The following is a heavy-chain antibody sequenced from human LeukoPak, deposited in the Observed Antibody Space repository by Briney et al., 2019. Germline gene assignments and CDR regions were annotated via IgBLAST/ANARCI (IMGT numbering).Heavy chain of an antibody. Sequence: ASVKVSCKVSGYTLTELSMHWVRQAPGKGLEWMGGFDPEDGETIYAQKFQGRVTITTDESTSTAYMELSSLRSEDTAVYYCARGWSGYEPRHFDYWGQGTLVTVSS. V-gene: IGHV1-24*01. CDR1: GYTLTELS. D-gene: IGHD5-12*01. CDR3: ARGWSGYEPRHFDY. J-gene: IGHJ4*02. CDR2: FDPEDGET.